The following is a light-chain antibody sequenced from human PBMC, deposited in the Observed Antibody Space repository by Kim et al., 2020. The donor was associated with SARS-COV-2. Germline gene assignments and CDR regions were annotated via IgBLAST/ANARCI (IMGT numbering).Light chain of an antibody. CDR3: QSYDTSLSGSKI. Sequence: VTISCSGSSSNSGAGYDVHWYQHLPGTAPKLLIYGNNNRPAGVPDRFSASKSANSASLAITVLQAEDEADYYCQSYDTSLSGSKIFGGGTQLTVL. J-gene: IGLJ2*01. CDR2: GNN. V-gene: IGLV1-40*01. CDR1: SSNSGAGYD.